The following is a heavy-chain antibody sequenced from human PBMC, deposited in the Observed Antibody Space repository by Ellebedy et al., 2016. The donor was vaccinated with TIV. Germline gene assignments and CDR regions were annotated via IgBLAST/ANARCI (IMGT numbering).Heavy chain of an antibody. CDR1: GYTFTGYY. V-gene: IGHV1-2*02. D-gene: IGHD6-19*01. CDR3: ASVGAVAGLTFSFDY. Sequence: ASVKVSXKASGYTFTGYYMHWVRQAPGQGLEWMGWINPNSGGTNYAQKFQGRVTMTRDTSISTAYMELSRLRSDDTAVYYCASVGAVAGLTFSFDYWGQGTLVTVSS. CDR2: INPNSGGT. J-gene: IGHJ4*02.